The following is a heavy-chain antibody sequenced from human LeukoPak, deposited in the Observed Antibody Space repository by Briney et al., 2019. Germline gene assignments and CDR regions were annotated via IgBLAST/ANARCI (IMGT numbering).Heavy chain of an antibody. CDR2: MNPNSGNT. D-gene: IGHD3-3*01. V-gene: IGHV1-8*03. Sequence: ASVKVSCKASGYTFTSYDINWVRQATGQGLEWMGWMNPNSGNTGYAQKFQGRVTITRNTSISTAYMELSSLRSEDAAVYYCARVARPYYDFWSGPGDNQNWFDPWGQGTLVTVSS. CDR1: GYTFTSYD. J-gene: IGHJ5*02. CDR3: ARVARPYYDFWSGPGDNQNWFDP.